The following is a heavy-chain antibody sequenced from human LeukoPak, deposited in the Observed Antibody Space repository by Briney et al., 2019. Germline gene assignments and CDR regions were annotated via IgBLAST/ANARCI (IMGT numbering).Heavy chain of an antibody. V-gene: IGHV4-39*01. J-gene: IGHJ4*02. D-gene: IGHD3-10*01. CDR2: VYYSGST. CDR3: ATYDYYGSGSYYNFDH. CDR1: GGSMSSTSYY. Sequence: SETLSPTCTVSGGSMSSTSYYWGWIRQPPGKGLEWIGRVYYSGSTYYNPSLKSRVTISADTSKNQFSLKLSSVTAADTAVFYCATYDYYGSGSYYNFDHWGQGTLVTVSS.